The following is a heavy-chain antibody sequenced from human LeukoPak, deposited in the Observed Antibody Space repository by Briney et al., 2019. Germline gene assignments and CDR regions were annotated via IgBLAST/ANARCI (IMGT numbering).Heavy chain of an antibody. J-gene: IGHJ5*01. D-gene: IGHD3-9*01. CDR3: ARAPSRYDVLTGYYRSWFDS. CDR1: GGSFSGYY. CDR2: INHSGSS. V-gene: IGHV4-34*01. Sequence: SETLSLTCAVYGGSFSGYYWSWIRQPPGKGLEWIGEINHSGSSNYNPSLKSRVTISVDTSKNQFSLKLSSVTAADMAVYYCARAPSRYDVLTGYYRSWFDSWGQGTLVTVSS.